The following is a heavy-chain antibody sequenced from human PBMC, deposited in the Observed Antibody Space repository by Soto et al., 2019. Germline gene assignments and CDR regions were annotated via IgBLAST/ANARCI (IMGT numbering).Heavy chain of an antibody. V-gene: IGHV3-66*01. D-gene: IGHD6-13*01. J-gene: IGHJ4*02. CDR1: GFTVSSNY. CDR3: ARDIDGSSWYEGY. CDR2: IYSGGST. Sequence: PGGSLRLSCAASGFTVSSNYMSWVRQAPGKGLEWVSVIYSGGSTYHADSVKGRFTISRDNSKNTLYLQMNSLRAEDTAVYYCARDIDGSSWYEGYWGQGTLVTVS.